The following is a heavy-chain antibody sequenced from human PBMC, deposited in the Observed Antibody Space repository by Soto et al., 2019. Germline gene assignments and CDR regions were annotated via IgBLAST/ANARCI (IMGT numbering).Heavy chain of an antibody. CDR1: GGSISSGDYY. Sequence: SETLSLTCTVSGGSISSGDYYWSWIRQPPGKGLEWIGYIYYSGSTHYNPSLKSRVTISVDTSKNQFSLKLSSVTAADTAVYYCAREGNYVWGSYRQFDYWGQGTLVTVSS. CDR3: AREGNYVWGSYRQFDY. CDR2: IYYSGST. D-gene: IGHD3-16*02. V-gene: IGHV4-30-4*01. J-gene: IGHJ4*02.